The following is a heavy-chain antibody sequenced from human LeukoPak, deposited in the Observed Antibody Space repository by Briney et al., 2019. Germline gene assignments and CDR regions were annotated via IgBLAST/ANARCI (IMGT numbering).Heavy chain of an antibody. CDR3: ARGNDYNGWFDP. V-gene: IGHV4-30-4*01. CDR2: IYYSGST. J-gene: IGHJ5*02. D-gene: IGHD4-11*01. CDR1: GGSISSGDYY. Sequence: SETLSLTCTVSGGSISSGDYYWSWIRQPPRKGLEWIGYIYYSGSTYYNPSLKSRVTISVDTSKTQISLKLSSVTAADTAVYYCARGNDYNGWFDPWGQGDLVTVSS.